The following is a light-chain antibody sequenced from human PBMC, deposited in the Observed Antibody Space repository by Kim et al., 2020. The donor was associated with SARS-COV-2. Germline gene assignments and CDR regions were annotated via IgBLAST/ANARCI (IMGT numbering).Light chain of an antibody. CDR2: EIS. Sequence: VSPGERVTLSCRASQNVGSNLAWYQQKPGQAPRLLIYEISIRATGIPARFSGSGSGTEFTLTISSLQSEDFAVYYCQQYNNWPWTFGQGTKVDIK. V-gene: IGKV3-15*01. J-gene: IGKJ1*01. CDR1: QNVGSN. CDR3: QQYNNWPWT.